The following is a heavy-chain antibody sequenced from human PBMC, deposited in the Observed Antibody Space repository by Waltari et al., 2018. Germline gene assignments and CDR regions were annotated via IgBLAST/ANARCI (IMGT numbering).Heavy chain of an antibody. D-gene: IGHD3-10*01. CDR2: INHSGST. J-gene: IGHJ5*02. V-gene: IGHV4-34*01. Sequence: QVQLQQWGAGLLKPSETLSLTCAVYGGSFSGYYWSWIRQPPGKGLEWIGEINHSGSTNYNPSLKSRVTISVDTAKNQFSLKLSSVTAADTAVYYCARAGYRLLWPFDPWGQGTLVTVSS. CDR1: GGSFSGYY. CDR3: ARAGYRLLWPFDP.